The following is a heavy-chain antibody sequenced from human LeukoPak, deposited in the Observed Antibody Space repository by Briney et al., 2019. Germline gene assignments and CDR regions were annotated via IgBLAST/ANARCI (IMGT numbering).Heavy chain of an antibody. V-gene: IGHV3-7*01. Sequence: GGSLRLSCVASRFTFSSSWMKWVRQAPGKGLEWVAIIKQDGSEKLYVDSVKGRFTISRDNAKNSLYLHMNSLRADDTAVYYCAGGTGWLPDSWGQGTPVTVSS. D-gene: IGHD5-12*01. J-gene: IGHJ4*02. CDR3: AGGTGWLPDS. CDR2: IKQDGSEK. CDR1: RFTFSSSW.